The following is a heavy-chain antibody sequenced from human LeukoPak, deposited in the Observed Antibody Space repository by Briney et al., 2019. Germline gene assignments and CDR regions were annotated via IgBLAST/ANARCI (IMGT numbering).Heavy chain of an antibody. CDR1: GFTFSSYA. CDR3: AKDVSIGVVVPAAIGY. J-gene: IGHJ4*02. CDR2: ISGSGGST. Sequence: GGSLRLSCAASGFTFSSYAMSWVRQAPGKGLEWVSAISGSGGSTYYADSVKGRFTISRDNSKNTLYLQMNSLRAEDTAVYYCAKDVSIGVVVPAAIGYWGQGTLVTVSS. D-gene: IGHD2-2*02. V-gene: IGHV3-23*01.